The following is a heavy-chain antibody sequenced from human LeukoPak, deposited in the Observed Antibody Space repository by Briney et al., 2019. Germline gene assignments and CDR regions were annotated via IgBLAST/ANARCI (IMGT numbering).Heavy chain of an antibody. CDR3: AKDERLGSSWTFDY. V-gene: IGHV3-NL1*01. Sequence: GGSLRLSCAASGFTFSSYGMHWVRQAPGKGLEWVSVIYSDGDTYYPESVKGRFTISRDNSKNTLYLQMSSLRAEDTAVYYCAKDERLGSSWTFDYWGQGTLVTVSS. J-gene: IGHJ4*02. D-gene: IGHD6-13*01. CDR2: IYSDGDT. CDR1: GFTFSSYG.